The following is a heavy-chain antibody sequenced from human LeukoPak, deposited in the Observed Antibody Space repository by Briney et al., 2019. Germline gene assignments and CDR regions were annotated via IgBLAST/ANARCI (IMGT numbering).Heavy chain of an antibody. CDR2: IKTDGSST. D-gene: IGHD3-10*01. CDR3: AIGQIMVRGTIDY. Sequence: PGGSLRLSCAASGFTFSNFWMHWVRQAPGKGLVWVSLIKTDGSSTSYADSVKGRCTISRDNAKNSLYLQMHSLRAEDTAVYYCAIGQIMVRGTIDYWGQGTLPTVSS. J-gene: IGHJ4*02. V-gene: IGHV3-74*01. CDR1: GFTFSNFW.